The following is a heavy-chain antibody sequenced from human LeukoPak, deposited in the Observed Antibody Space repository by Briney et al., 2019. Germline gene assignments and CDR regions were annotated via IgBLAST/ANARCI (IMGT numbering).Heavy chain of an antibody. CDR3: ARPSGYSYGPPFDY. CDR2: IYYSGST. V-gene: IGHV4-39*01. D-gene: IGHD5-18*01. Sequence: PSETLSLTCTVSGGSISSSSYYWGWIRQPPGKGLEWIGSIYYSGSTYYNPSLKSRVTISVDTSKNQFSLKLCSVTAADTAVYYCARPSGYSYGPPFDYWGQGTLVTVSS. CDR1: GGSISSSSYY. J-gene: IGHJ4*02.